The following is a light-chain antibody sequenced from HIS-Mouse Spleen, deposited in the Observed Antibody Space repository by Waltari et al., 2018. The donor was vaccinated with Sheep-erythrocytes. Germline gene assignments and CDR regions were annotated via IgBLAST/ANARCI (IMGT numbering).Light chain of an antibody. J-gene: IGLJ2*01. CDR1: SSNIGSNT. CDR3: AAWDDSLNGYVV. Sequence: QSVLTQPPSASGTPGQRVTISCSGRSSNIGSNTVNWYQQLPGTAPKLLIFSNKQRPSGVPDRFSGSKSGTSASLAISGLQSEDEADYYCAAWDDSLNGYVVFGGGTKLTVL. V-gene: IGLV1-44*01. CDR2: SNK.